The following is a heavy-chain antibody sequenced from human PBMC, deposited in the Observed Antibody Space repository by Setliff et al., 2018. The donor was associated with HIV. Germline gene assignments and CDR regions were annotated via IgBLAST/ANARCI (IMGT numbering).Heavy chain of an antibody. CDR3: ARALEAPHSTGWLVYYYYYMDV. Sequence: GGSLRLSCAASGFTFSSYWMHWVRQAPGKGLVWVFGMNTDGSSTRYADSVKGRFTISRDNAKNSLYLQMDSLRADDTAVYYCARALEAPHSTGWLVYYYYYMDVWGQGTTVTVSS. D-gene: IGHD6-19*01. V-gene: IGHV3-74*01. J-gene: IGHJ6*03. CDR1: GFTFSSYW. CDR2: MNTDGSST.